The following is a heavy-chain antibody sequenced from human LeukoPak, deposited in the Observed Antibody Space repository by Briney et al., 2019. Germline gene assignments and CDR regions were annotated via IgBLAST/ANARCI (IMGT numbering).Heavy chain of an antibody. CDR2: INPSGGST. D-gene: IGHD3-3*01. Sequence: ASVKVSCKASGYTFTSYYMHRVRQAPGQGLEWMGIINPSGGSTSYAQKFQGRVTMTRDTSTSTVYMELSSLRSEDTAVYYCASTFYYDFWSGYYFSLDYWGQGTLVTVSS. V-gene: IGHV1-46*03. CDR3: ASTFYYDFWSGYYFSLDY. J-gene: IGHJ4*02. CDR1: GYTFTSYY.